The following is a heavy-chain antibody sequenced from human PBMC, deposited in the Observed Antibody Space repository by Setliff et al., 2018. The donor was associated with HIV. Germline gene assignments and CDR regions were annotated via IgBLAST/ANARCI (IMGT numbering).Heavy chain of an antibody. Sequence: SETLSLTCDVSGDLIRNSYYYWAWIRQSPGRGLEWIGSVYYSGITHYNPSLESRATISVDTSNNHFSLKLRSVTAADTAVYYCARFHPYNYDSEYYGYYFDYWGQGTLVTVSS. V-gene: IGHV4-39*07. CDR3: ARFHPYNYDSEYYGYYFDY. J-gene: IGHJ4*02. CDR2: VYYSGIT. D-gene: IGHD3-22*01. CDR1: GDLIRNSYYY.